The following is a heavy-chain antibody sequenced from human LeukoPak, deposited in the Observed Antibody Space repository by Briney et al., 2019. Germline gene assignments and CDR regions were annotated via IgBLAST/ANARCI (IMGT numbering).Heavy chain of an antibody. J-gene: IGHJ5*02. CDR1: GGSVSSYY. CDR2: ISAGGIT. Sequence: PSETLSLTCTVSGGSVSSYYWSWIRQPAGKGLEWIGRISAGGITNYNPSLKSRVTMSVDTYKNQFSLKLSSVTAADTAVYYCARPQSGLGWFDPWGQGTLVTVSS. V-gene: IGHV4-4*07. CDR3: ARPQSGLGWFDP.